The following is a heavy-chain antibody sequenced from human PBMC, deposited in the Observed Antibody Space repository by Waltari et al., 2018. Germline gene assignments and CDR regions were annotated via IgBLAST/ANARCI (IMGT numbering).Heavy chain of an antibody. CDR1: GYTFISYS. CDR2: INVGKGDT. J-gene: IGHJ4*02. D-gene: IGHD4-17*01. Sequence: QVQLVQSGTEVKKPGATVKVSCKTSGYTFISYSMHWVRQAPGQRPEWMGWINVGKGDTKYSQEFQGRVTITSDTFARTTYMELRSLRSEDMAVYFCARGSRLPFFDWWGQGTLVTVSS. CDR3: ARGSRLPFFDW. V-gene: IGHV1-3*03.